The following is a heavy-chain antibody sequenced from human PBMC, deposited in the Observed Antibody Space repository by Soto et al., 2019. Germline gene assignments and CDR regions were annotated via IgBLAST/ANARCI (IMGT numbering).Heavy chain of an antibody. CDR3: ARDRTYSHYMDA. D-gene: IGHD2-21*01. V-gene: IGHV3-33*01. J-gene: IGHJ6*03. CDR1: GLTFDSSG. CDR2: IWSGGSSE. Sequence: PGGSLRLSCAAPGLTFDSSGMHWVRQPPGKGLEWVALIWSGGSSEYYAESVKGRFTISRDNSKDTLYLQMNSLRAEDTAVYFCARDRTYSHYMDAWGIGTTVTVS.